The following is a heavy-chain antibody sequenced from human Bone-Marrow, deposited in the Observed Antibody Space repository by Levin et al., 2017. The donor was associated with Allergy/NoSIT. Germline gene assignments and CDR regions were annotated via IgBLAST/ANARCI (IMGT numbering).Heavy chain of an antibody. CDR3: VKEVPYYQDSRSFYTGPFDM. CDR1: GFMFGEXA. V-gene: IGHV3-9*01. J-gene: IGHJ3*02. Sequence: PGGSLRLSCVASGFMFGEXAMXXXXXXXXKGLEWVSHISWNSIIIDYADSVKGRFTISRDNGKKALYMEMNDLRPEDTAFYYCVKEVPYYQDSRSFYTGPFDMWGQGTMVIVSA. CDR2: ISWNSIII. D-gene: IGHD3-22*01.